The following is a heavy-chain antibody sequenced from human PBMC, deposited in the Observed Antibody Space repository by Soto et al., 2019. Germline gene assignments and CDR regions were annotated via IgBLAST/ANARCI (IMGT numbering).Heavy chain of an antibody. J-gene: IGHJ4*02. CDR2: SSAHNGNT. D-gene: IGHD6-6*01. CDR3: ARGRDGDY. V-gene: IGHV1-18*01. Sequence: QVHLVQSGAEVKKPGASVKVSCKASGYTFTSYGITWVRQAPGQGLEWMGWSSAHNGNTDYAQKLQGRVIVTRDTSTSTAYMELRRLISDDTAVYYCARGRDGDYWGQGALVTVSS. CDR1: GYTFTSYG.